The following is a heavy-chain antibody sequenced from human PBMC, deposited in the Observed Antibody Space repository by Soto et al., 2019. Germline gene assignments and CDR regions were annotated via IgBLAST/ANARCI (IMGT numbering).Heavy chain of an antibody. D-gene: IGHD1-26*01. Sequence: PGGSLRLSCAASGFTFSSYGMHWVRQAPGKGLEWVAVIWYDGSNKYYADSVKGRFTISRDNSKNTLYLQMNSLRAEDTAVYYCARDREYYGMDFWGQGTTVTVSS. CDR3: ARDREYYGMDF. V-gene: IGHV3-33*01. J-gene: IGHJ6*02. CDR1: GFTFSSYG. CDR2: IWYDGSNK.